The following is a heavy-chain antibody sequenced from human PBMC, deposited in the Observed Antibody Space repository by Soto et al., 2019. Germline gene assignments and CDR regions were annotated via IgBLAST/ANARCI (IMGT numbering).Heavy chain of an antibody. CDR1: GYTFTSYG. D-gene: IGHD3-9*01. J-gene: IGHJ3*02. V-gene: IGHV1-18*01. CDR3: ARLLALDHAFDI. CDR2: ISAYNGNT. Sequence: ASVKVSCKASGYTFTSYGISWGRQAPGQGLEWMGWISAYNGNTNYAQKLQGRVTMTTDTSTSTAYMELRSLRSDDTAVYYCARLLALDHAFDIWGQGTMVTVSS.